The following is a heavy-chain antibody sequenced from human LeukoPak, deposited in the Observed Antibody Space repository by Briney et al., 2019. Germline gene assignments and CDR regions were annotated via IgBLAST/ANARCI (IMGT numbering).Heavy chain of an antibody. J-gene: IGHJ4*02. D-gene: IGHD6-6*01. Sequence: SVKVSCKASGFTFTSSAVQWVRQARGQRLEWIGWIVVGSGNTNYAQKFQERVTITRDMSTSTACMELSSLRSEDTAVYYCAAVGTSIAPSDYWGQGTLVTVSS. V-gene: IGHV1-58*01. CDR3: AAVGTSIAPSDY. CDR2: IVVGSGNT. CDR1: GFTFTSSA.